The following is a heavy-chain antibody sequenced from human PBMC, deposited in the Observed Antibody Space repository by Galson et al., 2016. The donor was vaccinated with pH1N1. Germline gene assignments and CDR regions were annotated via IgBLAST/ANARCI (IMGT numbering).Heavy chain of an antibody. Sequence: SVKVSCKASRDTFINYAFSWVRQAPGKGLEWMGGITPILGAPNYAQNFQGRVTISTDKSTTTAYMELTGLTSGDTAIYYCARMSSGYNTIDSWGQGTLITVSS. CDR2: ITPILGAP. V-gene: IGHV1-69*10. J-gene: IGHJ4*02. CDR1: RDTFINYA. D-gene: IGHD6-25*01. CDR3: ARMSSGYNTIDS.